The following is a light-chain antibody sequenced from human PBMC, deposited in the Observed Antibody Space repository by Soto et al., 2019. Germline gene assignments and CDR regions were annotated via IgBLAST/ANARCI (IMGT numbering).Light chain of an antibody. CDR3: ETWDSNTRV. Sequence: QPVLTQSSSASASLGSSVKLTCTLSSGHNNYIIAWHQQQPGKAPRYLMKLEGSGSYNKGSGVPDRFSGSSSGVDRYLTISNLQSEDEADYYCETWDSNTRVFGGGTKLTVL. CDR1: SGHNNYI. CDR2: LEGSGSY. J-gene: IGLJ2*01. V-gene: IGLV4-60*03.